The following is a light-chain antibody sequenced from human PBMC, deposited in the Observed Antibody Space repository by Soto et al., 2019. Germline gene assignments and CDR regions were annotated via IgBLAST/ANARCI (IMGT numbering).Light chain of an antibody. CDR3: QQRSNWPPV. CDR2: DAS. CDR1: QSVSTY. V-gene: IGKV3-11*01. Sequence: EIVLTQSASTLSWSPGERATLSWRASQSVSTYVTYLAWYQQKTGQAPRLLIYDASNRATGIPARFSGSGYGTDFTLTISSLETEDFAVYYCQQRSNWPPVFGGGTKVDIK. J-gene: IGKJ4*01.